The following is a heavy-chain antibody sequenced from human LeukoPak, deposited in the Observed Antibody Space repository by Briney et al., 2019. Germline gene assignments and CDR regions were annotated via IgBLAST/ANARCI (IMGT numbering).Heavy chain of an antibody. CDR1: GFTFSDYY. J-gene: IGHJ5*02. Sequence: GGSLRLSCAASGFTFSDYYMSWIRQAPGKGLEWVSYISSSGSTIYYADSVKGRFTISRDNAKNSLYLQVNSLRAEDTAVYYCARDDYGDYSSWFDPWGQGTLATVSS. V-gene: IGHV3-11*01. D-gene: IGHD4-17*01. CDR2: ISSSGSTI. CDR3: ARDDYGDYSSWFDP.